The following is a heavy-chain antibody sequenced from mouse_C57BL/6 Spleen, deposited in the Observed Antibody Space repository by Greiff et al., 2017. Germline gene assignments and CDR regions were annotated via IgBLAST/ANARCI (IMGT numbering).Heavy chain of an antibody. J-gene: IGHJ4*01. D-gene: IGHD4-1*01. Sequence: VQLQQSGPELVKPGASVKMSCQASGYTFTDYNMHWVKQSHGKSLEWIGYINPNNGGTSYNQKFKGKATLTVNKSSSTAYMELRSLTSEDSAVYYCARGNWDDYAMDYWGQGTSVTVSS. CDR1: GYTFTDYN. CDR3: ARGNWDDYAMDY. CDR2: INPNNGGT. V-gene: IGHV1-22*01.